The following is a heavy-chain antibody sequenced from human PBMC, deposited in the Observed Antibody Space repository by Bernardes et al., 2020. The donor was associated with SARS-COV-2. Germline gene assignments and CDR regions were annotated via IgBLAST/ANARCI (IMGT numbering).Heavy chain of an antibody. J-gene: IGHJ4*02. V-gene: IGHV3-23*01. D-gene: IGHD6-19*01. CDR1: GFTFSTFA. Sequence: GSLRLSCVASGFTFSTFAMSWVRQAPGKGLEWVSAISGSGDDTYYADSVKGRLTVSRDNSKNTIYLRMNSLRAEDTAVYYCAKGGGWLYYFDYWGQGTLVTVSS. CDR3: AKGGGWLYYFDY. CDR2: ISGSGDDT.